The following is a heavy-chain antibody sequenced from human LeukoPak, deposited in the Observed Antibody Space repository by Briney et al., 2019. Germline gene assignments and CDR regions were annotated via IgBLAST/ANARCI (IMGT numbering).Heavy chain of an antibody. CDR2: IRSKADNYAT. CDR1: GFTFSGSA. D-gene: IGHD3-10*01. J-gene: IGHJ4*02. CDR3: TRVPTRGSGNDY. V-gene: IGHV3-73*01. Sequence: GGSLRLSCAASGFTFSGSAIHWVRQASGKGLEWVGRIRSKADNYATGYAASVKGRFTLSRDDSKNTAYLQMNRLKTEDTAVYYYTRVPTRGSGNDYWGQGTQVTVSS.